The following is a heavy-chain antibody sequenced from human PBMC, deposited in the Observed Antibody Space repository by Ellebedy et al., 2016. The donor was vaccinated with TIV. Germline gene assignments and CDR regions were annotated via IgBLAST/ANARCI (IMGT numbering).Heavy chain of an antibody. D-gene: IGHD2-2*02. Sequence: SETLSLXXTVSGGSISSYYWSWIRQPPGKGLEWIGEINHSGSTNYNPSLKSRVTISVDTSKNQFSLKLSSVTAADTAVYYCARAPPYCSSTSCYRWFDPWGQGTLVTVSS. CDR1: GGSISSYY. V-gene: IGHV4-34*01. J-gene: IGHJ5*02. CDR2: INHSGST. CDR3: ARAPPYCSSTSCYRWFDP.